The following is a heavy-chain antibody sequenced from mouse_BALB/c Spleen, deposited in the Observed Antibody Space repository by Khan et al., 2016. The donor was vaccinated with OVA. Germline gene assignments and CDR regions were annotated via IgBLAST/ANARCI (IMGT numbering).Heavy chain of an antibody. V-gene: IGHV1-4*01. CDR2: IIPSNDYT. Sequence: QVQLKQSGAELARPGASVKMSCKASGYTFTTYTIHWVKQRPGQGLEWIGHIIPSNDYTNYNQKFKDRATLTADKSYSTAYMQLISLTSEDSAVYYCVREGAYYRSDGWFAYWGQGTLVTVSA. D-gene: IGHD2-14*01. CDR3: VREGAYYRSDGWFAY. CDR1: GYTFTTYT. J-gene: IGHJ3*01.